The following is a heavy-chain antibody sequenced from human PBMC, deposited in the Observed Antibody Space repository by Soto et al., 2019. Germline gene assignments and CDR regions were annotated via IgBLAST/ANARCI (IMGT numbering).Heavy chain of an antibody. Sequence: SGPTLVNPTQTLTLTCTFSGFSLSTSGVGVGWIRQPPGKALEWLALIYWGDDKRYSPSLKSRLTITKDTSKNQVVLTMTNMDPVDTATYYCALAKQGYSSGWLYYFDYGGQGTLVTVSS. CDR2: IYWGDDK. J-gene: IGHJ4*02. CDR3: ALAKQGYSSGWLYYFDY. CDR1: GFSLSTSGVG. D-gene: IGHD6-19*01. V-gene: IGHV2-5*02.